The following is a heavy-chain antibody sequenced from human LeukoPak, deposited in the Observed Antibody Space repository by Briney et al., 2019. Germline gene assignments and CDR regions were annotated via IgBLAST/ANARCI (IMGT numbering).Heavy chain of an antibody. CDR1: GGSISSSSYY. Sequence: SETLSLTCTVSGGSISSSSYYWGWIRQPPGKGLEWIGSIYCSGSTYYNPSLKSRVTISVDTSKNQFSLKLSSVTAADTAVYYCARFTMIVVVHPTWGQGTLVTVSS. D-gene: IGHD3-22*01. J-gene: IGHJ4*02. CDR3: ARFTMIVVVHPT. V-gene: IGHV4-39*01. CDR2: IYCSGST.